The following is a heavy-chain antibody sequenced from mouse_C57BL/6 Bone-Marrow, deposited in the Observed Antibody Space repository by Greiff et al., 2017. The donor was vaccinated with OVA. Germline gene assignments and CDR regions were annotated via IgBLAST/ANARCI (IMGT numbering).Heavy chain of an antibody. V-gene: IGHV5-9-1*02. Sequence: DVMLVESGEGLVKPGGSLKLSCAASGFTFSSYAMSWVRQTPEKRLEWVAYISSGGDYIYYADTVKGRFTISRDNARNTLYLQMSSLKSEDTAMYDCTRVLLRQFAYWGQGTLVTVTA. CDR1: GFTFSSYA. D-gene: IGHD1-2*01. CDR3: TRVLLRQFAY. CDR2: ISSGGDYI. J-gene: IGHJ3*01.